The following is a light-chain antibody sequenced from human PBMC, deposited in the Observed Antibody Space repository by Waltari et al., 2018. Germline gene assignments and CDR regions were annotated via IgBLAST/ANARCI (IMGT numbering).Light chain of an antibody. Sequence: DMQMTQSPSTLSASVGDRVTITCRASQSISNWLAWYQQKPGKAPKHLIYKASSLESGVPSRFSGSGSGTEFTLTISSLQPDDFATYYCQQYNTYSRTFGQGTKLEIK. V-gene: IGKV1-5*03. CDR1: QSISNW. J-gene: IGKJ2*02. CDR3: QQYNTYSRT. CDR2: KAS.